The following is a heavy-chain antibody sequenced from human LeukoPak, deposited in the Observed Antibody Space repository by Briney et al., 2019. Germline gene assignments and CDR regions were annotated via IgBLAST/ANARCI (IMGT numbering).Heavy chain of an antibody. D-gene: IGHD6-13*01. V-gene: IGHV3-15*01. CDR3: TTDYNSWGIDY. CDR2: IKSKTDGGTT. CDR1: GFTFSNAW. Sequence: GGSLRLSCAASGFTFSNAWMSWVRQAPGKGLGWVGRIKSKTDGGTTDYAAPVKGRFTISRDDSKNTLYLQMNSLKTEDTAVYYCTTDYNSWGIDYWGQGTLVTVSS. J-gene: IGHJ4*02.